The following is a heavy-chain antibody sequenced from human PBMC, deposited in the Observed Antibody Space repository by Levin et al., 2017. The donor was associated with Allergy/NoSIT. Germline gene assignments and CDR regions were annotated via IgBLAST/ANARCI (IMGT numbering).Heavy chain of an antibody. V-gene: IGHV3-30*18. CDR1: GFTFSSYG. CDR3: AKDSELPVGATLSRRGYFDY. CDR2: ISYDGSNK. J-gene: IGHJ4*02. Sequence: SCAASGFTFSSYGMHWVRQAPGKGLEWVAVISYDGSNKYYADSVKGRFTISRDNSKNTLYLQMNSLRAEDTAVYYCAKDSELPVGATLSRRGYFDYWGQGTLVTVSS. D-gene: IGHD1-26*01.